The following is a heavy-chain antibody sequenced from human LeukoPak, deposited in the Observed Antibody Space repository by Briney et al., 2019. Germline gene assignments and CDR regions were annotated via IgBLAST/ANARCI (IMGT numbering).Heavy chain of an antibody. CDR3: TRVVNGGHFDY. V-gene: IGHV4-59*12. CDR1: GASINDYY. CDR2: VYHTGTS. D-gene: IGHD2-8*01. Sequence: SETLSLTCPVSGASINDYYWTWIRQPPGKGLEWIGYVYHTGTSGYHPSLKSRVAMSLDTSKNQVSLKLSSVIAADTAVYFCTRVVNGGHFDYWGQGALVTVSS. J-gene: IGHJ4*02.